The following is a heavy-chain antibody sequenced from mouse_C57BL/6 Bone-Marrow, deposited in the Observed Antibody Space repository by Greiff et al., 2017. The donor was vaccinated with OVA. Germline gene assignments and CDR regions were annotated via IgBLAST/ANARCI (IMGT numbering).Heavy chain of an antibody. J-gene: IGHJ1*03. D-gene: IGHD2-12*01. CDR3: ARWEAYVPYGYFDV. V-gene: IGHV1-26*01. Sequence: EVQLQQSGPELVKPGASVKISCKASGYTFTDYYMNWVKQSHGKSLEWIGDINPNNGGTSYNQKFKGKATLTVDKSSSTAYMELRSLTSEDSAVDYCARWEAYVPYGYFDVGGTGTTVTVSS. CDR2: INPNNGGT. CDR1: GYTFTDYY.